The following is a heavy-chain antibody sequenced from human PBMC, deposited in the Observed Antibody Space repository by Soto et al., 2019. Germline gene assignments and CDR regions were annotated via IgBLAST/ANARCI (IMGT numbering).Heavy chain of an antibody. Sequence: RLPCSASEGTSIDHAVSWIRQTTGKGLEWVSAISGSGGSTYYADSVKGRFTISRDNSKNTLYLQMNSLRAEDTAVYYCSKVRWTEVTNDYDFDYCGQAPLVAGSS. V-gene: IGHV3-23*01. CDR1: EGTSIDHA. CDR3: SKVRWTEVTNDYDFDY. D-gene: IGHD4-17*01. J-gene: IGHJ4*02. CDR2: ISGSGGST.